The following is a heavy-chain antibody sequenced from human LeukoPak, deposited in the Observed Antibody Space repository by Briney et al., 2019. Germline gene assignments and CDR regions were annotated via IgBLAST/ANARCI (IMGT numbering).Heavy chain of an antibody. CDR1: GYTFAKYA. V-gene: IGHV1-3*01. Sequence: ASVKVSCKASGYTFAKYAIHWVRQAPGQRLEWMGWINAGDGSTRYSQKFHGGVTITRDTSASTAYMEQSSLRSEDTAVYYCARSILVVPVASHLNYGVDVWGQGTTVTVSS. CDR2: INAGDGST. J-gene: IGHJ6*02. D-gene: IGHD2-2*01. CDR3: ARSILVVPVASHLNYGVDV.